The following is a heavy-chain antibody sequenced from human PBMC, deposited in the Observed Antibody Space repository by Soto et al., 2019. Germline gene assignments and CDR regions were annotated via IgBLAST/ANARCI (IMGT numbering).Heavy chain of an antibody. CDR1: DDSLTTNKYA. CDR3: ARASYFRPSGSYYFVS. CDR2: VYSNGNT. D-gene: IGHD3-10*01. Sequence: SETLSLTCTVSDDSLTTNKYAWTWIRQNPEKGLEWIGYVYSNGNTRSSPSLQSRVSMSVDTSKSHFSLRLSSVTAADTAVYFCARASYFRPSGSYYFVSWGQGTPVTVSS. V-gene: IGHV4-31*03. J-gene: IGHJ4*02.